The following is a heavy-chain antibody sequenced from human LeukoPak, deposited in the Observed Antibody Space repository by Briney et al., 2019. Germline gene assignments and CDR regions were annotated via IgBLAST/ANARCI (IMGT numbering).Heavy chain of an antibody. Sequence: SETLSLTCTVSGGSISSSSYYWGWIRQPPGKGLEWIGSIYYSGSTYYNPSLKSRVTISVDTSKNQFSLKLSSVTAADTAVYYCARGPDYYDSSGYPHYFDYWGQGTLVTVSS. CDR2: IYYSGST. D-gene: IGHD3-22*01. CDR3: ARGPDYYDSSGYPHYFDY. J-gene: IGHJ4*02. V-gene: IGHV4-39*01. CDR1: GGSISSSSYY.